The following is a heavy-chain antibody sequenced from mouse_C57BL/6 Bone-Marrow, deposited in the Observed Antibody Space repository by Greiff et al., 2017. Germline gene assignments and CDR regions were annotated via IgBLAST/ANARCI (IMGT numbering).Heavy chain of an antibody. V-gene: IGHV1-63*01. CDR1: GYTFTNYW. D-gene: IGHD2-4*01. Sequence: QVQLQQSGAELVRPGTSVTMSCKASGYTFTNYWIGWAKQRPGHGLEWIGDIYPGGGYTNYNEKFKGKATLTADKSSSTAYTQFSSLTSEDSAIYYCARSTMITTLRYFDVWGTGTTVTVSS. J-gene: IGHJ1*03. CDR2: IYPGGGYT. CDR3: ARSTMITTLRYFDV.